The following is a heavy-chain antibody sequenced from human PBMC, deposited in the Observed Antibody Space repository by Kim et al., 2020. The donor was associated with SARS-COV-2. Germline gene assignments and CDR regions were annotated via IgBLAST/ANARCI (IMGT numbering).Heavy chain of an antibody. D-gene: IGHD3-22*01. CDR1: GYSFTSYW. J-gene: IGHJ2*01. V-gene: IGHV5-51*01. Sequence: GESLKISCKGSGYSFTSYWIGWVRQMPGKGLEWMGIIYPGDSDTRYSPSFQGQVTISADKSISTAYLQWSSLKASDTAMYYCARQRSDSSGYFYWYFDLWGRGTLVTVSS. CDR3: ARQRSDSSGYFYWYFDL. CDR2: IYPGDSDT.